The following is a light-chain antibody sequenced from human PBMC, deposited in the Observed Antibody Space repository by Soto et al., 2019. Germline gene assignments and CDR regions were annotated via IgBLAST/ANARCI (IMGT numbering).Light chain of an antibody. CDR3: QQYGSSPPIT. Sequence: IVLTQSPGTLSLSPGESATLSCRASQSVSSSYLAWYQQKPGQAPRFLIYGASSRATGIPDRFSGSGSGTDFTLTISRLEPADLAVYYCQQYGSSPPITCGQGTRLEIK. CDR2: GAS. CDR1: QSVSSSY. J-gene: IGKJ5*01. V-gene: IGKV3-20*01.